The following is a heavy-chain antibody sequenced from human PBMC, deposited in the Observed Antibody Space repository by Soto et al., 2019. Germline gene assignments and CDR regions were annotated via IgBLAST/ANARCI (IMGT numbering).Heavy chain of an antibody. CDR3: ARQPSDYDILTGYPIWWFDP. J-gene: IGHJ5*02. CDR2: INAGNGNT. V-gene: IGHV1-3*01. CDR1: GYTFTSYA. D-gene: IGHD3-9*01. Sequence: ASVKVSCKASGYTFTSYAMHWVRQAPGQRLEWMGWINAGNGNTKYSQKFQGRVTITRDTSASTAYMELSSLRSEDTAVYYCARQPSDYDILTGYPIWWFDPWGQGTLVTVS.